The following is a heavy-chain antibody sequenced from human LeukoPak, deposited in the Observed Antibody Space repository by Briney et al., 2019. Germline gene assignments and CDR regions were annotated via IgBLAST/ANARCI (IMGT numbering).Heavy chain of an antibody. Sequence: ASVKVSCKASGYTFTGYYIHWVRQAPGQGLEWMGRINPNNGGTNYAQKFQGRVTMTRDMSMSTAYIELSRLRSVDTAVYYCAEEDNSSGYRPFDIWGQGTMVTVPS. CDR2: INPNNGGT. CDR3: AEEDNSSGYRPFDI. J-gene: IGHJ3*02. V-gene: IGHV1-2*06. D-gene: IGHD3-22*01. CDR1: GYTFTGYY.